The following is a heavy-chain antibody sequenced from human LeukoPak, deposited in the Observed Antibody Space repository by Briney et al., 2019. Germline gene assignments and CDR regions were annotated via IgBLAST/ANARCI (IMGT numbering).Heavy chain of an antibody. V-gene: IGHV4-31*03. CDR2: IYYSGST. J-gene: IGHJ5*02. Sequence: SETLSLTCTVSGGSISSAGYYWSWIRQHPGKGLEWIGYIYYSGSTYYNPSLKSRVTISVDTSKNQFSLKLSSVTAADTAVYYCARDRYDSRSTWGQGTLVTVSS. CDR1: GGSISSAGYY. D-gene: IGHD3-22*01. CDR3: ARDRYDSRST.